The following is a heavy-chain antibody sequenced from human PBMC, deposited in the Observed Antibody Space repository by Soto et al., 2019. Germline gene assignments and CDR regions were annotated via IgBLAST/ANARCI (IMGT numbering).Heavy chain of an antibody. V-gene: IGHV4-34*01. D-gene: IGHD4-17*01. Sequence: SETLSLTCAVYGGSFSGYYWSWIRQPPGKGLEWIGEINHSGSTNYNPSLKSRVTISVDTSKNQFSLKLSSVTAADTAVYYCARVLTTVTRPYFDYWGQGTLVTVSS. J-gene: IGHJ4*02. CDR1: GGSFSGYY. CDR2: INHSGST. CDR3: ARVLTTVTRPYFDY.